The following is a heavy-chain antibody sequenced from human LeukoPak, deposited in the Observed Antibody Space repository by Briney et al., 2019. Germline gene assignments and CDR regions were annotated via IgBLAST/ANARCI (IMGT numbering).Heavy chain of an antibody. Sequence: GGSLRLSCAASGFTFSSYAMGWVRQAPGKGLEWVSAISGSGGSTYYADSVKGRFTISRDNSKNTLFLQMNSLRAEDTAVYYCAKAIYSNSFSTGFDYWGQGTLVTVSS. CDR3: AKAIYSNSFSTGFDY. D-gene: IGHD6-6*01. CDR1: GFTFSSYA. V-gene: IGHV3-23*01. CDR2: ISGSGGST. J-gene: IGHJ4*02.